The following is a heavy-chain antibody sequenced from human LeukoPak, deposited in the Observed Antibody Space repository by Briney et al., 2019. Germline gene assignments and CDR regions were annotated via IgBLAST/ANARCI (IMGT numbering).Heavy chain of an antibody. D-gene: IGHD6-13*01. CDR2: IYGADAA. J-gene: IGHJ4*02. Sequence: QTGGSLRLSCAASGFNVSSNYMTWIRQAPGKGPEWVSLIYGADAAYYAESVRGRFMISRDNLKNTLFLQMNSLRVEDTAVYYCVTSTGQQFIPYDYWGQGTHVTVSS. CDR1: GFNVSSNY. V-gene: IGHV3-66*02. CDR3: VTSTGQQFIPYDY.